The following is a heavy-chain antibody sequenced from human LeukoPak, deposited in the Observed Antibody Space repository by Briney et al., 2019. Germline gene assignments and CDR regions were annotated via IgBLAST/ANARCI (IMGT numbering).Heavy chain of an antibody. CDR1: GFIFSNFG. CDR3: ARDLGSGSSFSFDF. Sequence: PGGSLRLSCAASGFIFSNFGVHWVRQTPGKGLEWVAVIYNDGNKKYYVDSLKDRFTVSRDNSKNTVYLQMSSLRVEDTAVYFCARDLGSGSSFSFDFWGRGTLVTVSS. CDR2: IYNDGNKK. V-gene: IGHV3-33*01. D-gene: IGHD3-10*01. J-gene: IGHJ4*02.